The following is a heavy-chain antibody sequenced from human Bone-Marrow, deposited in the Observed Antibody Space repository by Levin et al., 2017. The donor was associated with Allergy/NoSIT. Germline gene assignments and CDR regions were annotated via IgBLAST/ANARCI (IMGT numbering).Heavy chain of an antibody. V-gene: IGHV4-34*01. Sequence: PSETLSLTCAVYGGSFSGYYWSWIRQPPGKGLEWIGEINHSGSTNYNPSLKSRVTISVDTSKNQFSLKLSSVTAADTAVYYCARYCSSTSCRNWFDPWGQGTLVTVSS. CDR1: GGSFSGYY. CDR3: ARYCSSTSCRNWFDP. CDR2: INHSGST. J-gene: IGHJ5*02. D-gene: IGHD2-2*01.